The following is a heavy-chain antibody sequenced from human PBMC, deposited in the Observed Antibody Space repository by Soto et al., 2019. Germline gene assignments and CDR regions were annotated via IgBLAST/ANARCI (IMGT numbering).Heavy chain of an antibody. CDR1: GFTFGDYA. V-gene: IGHV3-49*04. CDR2: IRSKAYGGTT. D-gene: IGHD3-3*01. J-gene: IGHJ6*02. Sequence: PGGSLRLSCTASGFTFGDYAMSWVRQAPGKGLEWVGFIRSKAYGGTTEYAASVKGRFTISRDDSKSIAYLQMNSLKTEDTAVYYCTREDDFWSGHYGMDVWGQGTTVTVAS. CDR3: TREDDFWSGHYGMDV.